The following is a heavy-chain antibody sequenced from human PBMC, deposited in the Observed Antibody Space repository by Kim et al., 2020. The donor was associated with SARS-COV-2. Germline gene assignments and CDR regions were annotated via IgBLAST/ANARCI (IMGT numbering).Heavy chain of an antibody. D-gene: IGHD5-18*01. CDR3: ARGTFNGYDTFDI. Sequence: ASVKVSCKTSGYTFTSSAMHWVRQAPGQRLEWMGWIIAGTGNTKYSQKFQGRVTITRDTSASTAYMELSSLRSEDTAVYYCARGTFNGYDTFDIWGQGTMVTVSS. V-gene: IGHV1-3*01. CDR2: IIAGTGNT. J-gene: IGHJ3*02. CDR1: GYTFTSSA.